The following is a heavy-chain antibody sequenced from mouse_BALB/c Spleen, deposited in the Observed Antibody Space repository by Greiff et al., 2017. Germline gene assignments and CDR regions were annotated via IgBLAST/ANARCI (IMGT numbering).Heavy chain of an antibody. CDR1: GYTFTSYY. CDR3: ARWGYYGSSYYFDY. CDR2: IYPGNVNT. Sequence: QVQLQQSGPELVKPGASVRISCKASGYTFTSYYIHWVKQRPGQGLEWIGWIYPGNVNTKYNEKFKGKATLTVDTSSSTAYMQLSSLASEDSALYYCARWGYYGSSYYFDYWGQGTTLTVSS. D-gene: IGHD1-1*01. V-gene: IGHV1-66*01. J-gene: IGHJ2*01.